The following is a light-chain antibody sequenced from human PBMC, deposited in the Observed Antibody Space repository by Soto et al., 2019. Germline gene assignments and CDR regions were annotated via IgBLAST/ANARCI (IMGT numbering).Light chain of an antibody. CDR2: AAS. J-gene: IGKJ1*01. CDR1: QYISTY. CDR3: QQSSSTPVT. Sequence: DIQMTQSPSSLSASVGDTVTITCRASQYISTYLNWYQQKPGKAPNLLIYAASNLQSGIPSRFSGSGSGTDFTLTISSLQPEDFATYFCQQSSSTPVTFGQGTKVEI. V-gene: IGKV1-39*01.